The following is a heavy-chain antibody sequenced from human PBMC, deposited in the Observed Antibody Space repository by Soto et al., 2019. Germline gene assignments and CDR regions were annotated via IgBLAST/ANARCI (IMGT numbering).Heavy chain of an antibody. CDR3: AWMVRGDTFDC. CDR2: IYYSGST. D-gene: IGHD3-10*01. CDR1: GGSISSSSYY. J-gene: IGHJ4*02. Sequence: QLQLQESGPGLVKPSETLSLTCTVSGGSISSSSYYWGWIRQPPGKGLEWIGSIYYSGSTYYNPSLKSRVTISVDTSKNQFSLKLSSVTAADTAVYYCAWMVRGDTFDCWGQGTLVTVSS. V-gene: IGHV4-39*01.